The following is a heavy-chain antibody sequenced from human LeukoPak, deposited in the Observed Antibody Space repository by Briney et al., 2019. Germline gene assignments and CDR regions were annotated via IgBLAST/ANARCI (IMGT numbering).Heavy chain of an antibody. V-gene: IGHV4-34*01. J-gene: IGHJ3*02. CDR2: INHSGST. CDR1: GGSFSGYY. Sequence: SETLSLTCAVCGGSFSGYYWSWIRQPPGKGLEWIGEINHSGSTNYNPSLKSRVTISVDTSKNQFSLKLSSVTAADTAVYYCARVTIQWLVRGDAFDIWGQGTMVTVSS. CDR3: ARVTIQWLVRGDAFDI. D-gene: IGHD6-19*01.